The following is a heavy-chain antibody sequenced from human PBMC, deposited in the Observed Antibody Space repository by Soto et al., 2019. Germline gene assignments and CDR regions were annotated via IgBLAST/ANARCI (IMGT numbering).Heavy chain of an antibody. Sequence: PGGSLRLSCAASGFTFSSYAMTWVRQAPGKGLEWVSAISGSGGNSYYADSVKGRFTISRDNSKNTLFFQMNSLRAEDTAIYYCAKRDDGGGPRGAPLDYSAPGSLVLGSS. J-gene: IGHJ4*01. D-gene: IGHD3-22*01. CDR1: GFTFSSYA. CDR2: ISGSGGNS. CDR3: AKRDDGGGPRGAPLDY. V-gene: IGHV3-23*01.